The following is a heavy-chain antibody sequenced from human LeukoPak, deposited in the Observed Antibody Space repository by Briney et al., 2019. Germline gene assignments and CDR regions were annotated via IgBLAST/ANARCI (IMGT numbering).Heavy chain of an antibody. Sequence: PGGSLRLSCAASGFTFNTYTVNWVRQAPGKGLEWVSSISSSSSYIYYADSVKGRFTISRDNAKNSLYLQMNSLRAEDTAVYYCARDQSNSRYHGGFDIWGQGTMVTVSS. CDR3: ARDQSNSRYHGGFDI. V-gene: IGHV3-21*01. J-gene: IGHJ3*02. CDR2: ISSSSSYI. D-gene: IGHD6-19*01. CDR1: GFTFNTYT.